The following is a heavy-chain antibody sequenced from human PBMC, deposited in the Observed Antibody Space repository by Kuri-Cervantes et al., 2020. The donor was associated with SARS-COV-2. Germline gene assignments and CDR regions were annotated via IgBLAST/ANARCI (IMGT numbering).Heavy chain of an antibody. J-gene: IGHJ4*02. V-gene: IGHV4-59*01. D-gene: IGHD6-25*01. Sequence: SETLSLTCSVSGGSISSYYWGWIRQPPGKGLEWIGYFYSSGVTNYNPSLKSRVTISVDTSKNQLSLILSSVTAEDTAVYYCARDNVLFRGSGFDYWGQGTLVTVSS. CDR1: GGSISSYY. CDR3: ARDNVLFRGSGFDY. CDR2: FYSSGVT.